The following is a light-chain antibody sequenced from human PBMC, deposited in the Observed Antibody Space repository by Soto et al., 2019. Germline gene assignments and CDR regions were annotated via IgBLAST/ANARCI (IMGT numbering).Light chain of an antibody. CDR1: QSVNSN. CDR2: VAS. Sequence: EIVMTQSPVTLSVSPGDRATLSCRASQSVNSNLAWYQHKPGQTPKLLIYVASTRATGIPARFSGSGSGTAFSLTISSLQSEDFAVYYCQQYNVWPPTFGGGTKVEFK. J-gene: IGKJ4*01. V-gene: IGKV3-15*01. CDR3: QQYNVWPPT.